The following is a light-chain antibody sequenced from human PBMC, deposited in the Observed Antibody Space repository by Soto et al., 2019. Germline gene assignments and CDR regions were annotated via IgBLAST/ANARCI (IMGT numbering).Light chain of an antibody. Sequence: EIVLTQSQSTLSLSAGERATLSCRASQSVSNNYLAWYQQKPGQVPTVLLYGASNRATGIPDRFSGSGSGTDFTLTISRLEPEDFAMYYCQRYDSPPTFGQGTRVEIK. V-gene: IGKV3-20*01. CDR1: QSVSNNY. J-gene: IGKJ1*01. CDR2: GAS. CDR3: QRYDSPPT.